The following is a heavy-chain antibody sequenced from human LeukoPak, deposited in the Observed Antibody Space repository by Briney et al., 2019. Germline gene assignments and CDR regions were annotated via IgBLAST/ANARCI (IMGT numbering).Heavy chain of an antibody. CDR3: VRQQTPHGNFDY. CDR1: GFTFSNHA. D-gene: IGHD1-26*01. J-gene: IGHJ4*02. V-gene: IGHV3-13*01. Sequence: GGSLRLSCATSGFTFSNHAMHWVRQATGKGLEWVSAIGTAGDTFYPGSVKGRFTISRENTKNSLSLQMNSLRAEDTAVYYCVRQQTPHGNFDYWGQGTLVTVSS. CDR2: IGTAGDT.